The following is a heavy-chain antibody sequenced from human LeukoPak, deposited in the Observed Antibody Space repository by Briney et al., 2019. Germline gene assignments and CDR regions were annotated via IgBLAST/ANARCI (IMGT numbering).Heavy chain of an antibody. CDR1: GYTFTSYY. D-gene: IGHD6-13*01. CDR2: INPSGGST. V-gene: IGHV1-46*01. CDR3: ARVEAAAALVYYGMDV. J-gene: IGHJ6*02. Sequence: VASVKVSCKASGYTFTSYYMHWVRQAPGQGLEWMGIINPSGGSTSYAQKFQGRVTMTRDTSTSTVYMELSSLRSEDTAVYYCARVEAAAALVYYGMDVWGLGTTVTVSS.